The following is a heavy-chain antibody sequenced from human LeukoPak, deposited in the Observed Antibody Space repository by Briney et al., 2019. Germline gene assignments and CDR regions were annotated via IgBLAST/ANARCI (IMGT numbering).Heavy chain of an antibody. CDR3: AKDSSPFHCSSTSCPTDY. CDR1: GFTFSSYW. CDR2: INTDGSST. D-gene: IGHD2-2*01. Sequence: PGGSLRLSCAASGFTFSSYWMHWVRQAPGKGLVWVSRINTDGSSTYYADSVKGRFTISRDNSKNTLYLQMNSLRAEDTAVYYCAKDSSPFHCSSTSCPTDYWGQGTLVTVSS. J-gene: IGHJ4*02. V-gene: IGHV3-74*01.